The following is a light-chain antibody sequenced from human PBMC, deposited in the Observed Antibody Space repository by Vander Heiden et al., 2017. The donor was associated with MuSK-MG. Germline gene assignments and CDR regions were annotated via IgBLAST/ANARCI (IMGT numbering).Light chain of an antibody. CDR1: AGNMEKND. J-gene: IGLJ2*01. V-gene: IGLV1-51*01. Sequence: QSVLTQPPSVSAAAGQKVTISDSGRAGNMEKNDGSGYQQVPGAAPKLLIYHNDKRPSGIPDRFSGSKSGTSATLGITGLQTGDEASYYCGTWDSSLSPGQVFGGGTKLTVL. CDR2: HND. CDR3: GTWDSSLSPGQV.